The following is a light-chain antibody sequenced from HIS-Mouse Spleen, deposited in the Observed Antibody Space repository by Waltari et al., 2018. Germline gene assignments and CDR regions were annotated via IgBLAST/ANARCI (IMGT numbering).Light chain of an antibody. Sequence: QSALTQPPSASGSPGQSVTISCTGTSSDVGGYNYVSWYQQHPGKAPKLMIYEVSKRPSGVPDRFSGAKSGSTASLTVSGLQAEVEADYYCSSYAGSNNVVFGGGTKLTVL. V-gene: IGLV2-8*01. CDR1: SSDVGGYNY. CDR2: EVS. J-gene: IGLJ2*01. CDR3: SSYAGSNNVV.